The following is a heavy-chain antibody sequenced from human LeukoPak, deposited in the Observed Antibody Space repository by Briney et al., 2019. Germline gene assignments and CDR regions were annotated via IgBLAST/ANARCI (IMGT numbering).Heavy chain of an antibody. J-gene: IGHJ4*02. CDR2: IYYSGST. Sequence: SETLSLTCTVSGGSISSYYWSWIRQPPGKGLEWIGYIYYSGSTNYNPSLKSRVTISVDTSKNQFSLKLSFVTAADTAVYYCARAMARQKSFDYWGQGTLVTVSS. V-gene: IGHV4-59*01. D-gene: IGHD3-10*01. CDR3: ARAMARQKSFDY. CDR1: GGSISSYY.